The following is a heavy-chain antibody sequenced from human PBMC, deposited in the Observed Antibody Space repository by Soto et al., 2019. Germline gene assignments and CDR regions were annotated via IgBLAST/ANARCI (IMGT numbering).Heavy chain of an antibody. D-gene: IGHD3-3*01. CDR1: GYSFTSYW. V-gene: IGHV5-10-1*01. CDR3: ASPKYYDFWSGYPTDAFDI. Sequence: PGESLKISCKGSGYSFTSYWISWVRQMPGKGLEWMGRIDPSDSYTNYSPAFQGHVTISADKSISTAYLQWSSLKASDTVMYYCASPKYYDFWSGYPTDAFDIWGQGTMVT. CDR2: IDPSDSYT. J-gene: IGHJ3*02.